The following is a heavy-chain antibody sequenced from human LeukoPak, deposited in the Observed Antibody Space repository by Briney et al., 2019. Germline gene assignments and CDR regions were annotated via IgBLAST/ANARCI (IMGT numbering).Heavy chain of an antibody. D-gene: IGHD3-3*01. Sequence: ASVKVSCKASGYTFTSYYMHWVRQAPGQGLEWMGIINPSGGSTSYAQKFQGRVTMTRDTSTSTVYMELRSLRSEHTAVYYCARDKPGQGYDFGSGYYTHYYMDVWGKGTTVTVSS. CDR3: ARDKPGQGYDFGSGYYTHYYMDV. J-gene: IGHJ6*03. CDR2: INPSGGST. V-gene: IGHV1-46*03. CDR1: GYTFTSYY.